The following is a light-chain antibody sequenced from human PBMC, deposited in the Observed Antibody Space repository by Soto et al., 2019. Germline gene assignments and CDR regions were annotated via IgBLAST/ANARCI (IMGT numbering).Light chain of an antibody. J-gene: IGLJ3*02. V-gene: IGLV6-57*01. CDR1: SGNIDANY. CDR2: EDY. Sequence: NFILTQPHSVSASPGKTVTISCSRSSGNIDANYVQWFRHRPGSSPTTVIYEDYKRPSGVPDRFSGSIDKSSNAASLTISGVEPEDEADYYCQSYDSDNNWVFGGGTKLTVL. CDR3: QSYDSDNNWV.